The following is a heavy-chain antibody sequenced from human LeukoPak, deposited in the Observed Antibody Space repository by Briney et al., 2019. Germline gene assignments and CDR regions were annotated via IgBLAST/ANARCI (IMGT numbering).Heavy chain of an antibody. J-gene: IGHJ4*02. CDR2: INLSGST. CDR3: ARGRYYDFWSGYSPRSYYFDY. V-gene: IGHV4-34*01. Sequence: PWETLSLTCAVYGGSFSGYYWSWIRQPPGKGLEWIGGINLSGSTNYNPSLKSRVTISVDTSKNQFSLKLSSVTAADTAVYYCARGRYYDFWSGYSPRSYYFDYWGQGTLVTVSS. CDR1: GGSFSGYY. D-gene: IGHD3-3*01.